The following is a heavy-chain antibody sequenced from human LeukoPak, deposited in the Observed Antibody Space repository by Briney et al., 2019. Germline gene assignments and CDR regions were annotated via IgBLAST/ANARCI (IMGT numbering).Heavy chain of an antibody. V-gene: IGHV3-48*03. J-gene: IGHJ6*03. D-gene: IGHD3-3*01. CDR1: GFTFSSYE. CDR2: ISSSGSTI. CDR3: AKDGFFGVIRPFYMDV. Sequence: PGGSLRLSCAASGFTFSSYEMNWVRQAPGKGLEWVSYISSSGSTIYHADSVKGRFTISRDNAKNSLYLQMNSLRAEDTAVYYCAKDGFFGVIRPFYMDVWGKGTTVTVSS.